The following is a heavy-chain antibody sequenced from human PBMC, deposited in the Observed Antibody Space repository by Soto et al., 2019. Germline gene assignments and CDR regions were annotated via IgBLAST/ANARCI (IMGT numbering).Heavy chain of an antibody. CDR3: ASGGGVGVAGSAAFEM. CDR1: GYPVTAYY. J-gene: IGHJ3*02. CDR2: INPATGAA. D-gene: IGHD3-3*01. Sequence: QLHLVQSGAVVKKPGASVTVSCSASGYPVTAYYMHWVRQAPGRGLEWMGGINPATGAAKYTQTFQGRVTMTRDTSTGTVLVELGGLTSEDTAVFYCASGGGVGVAGSAAFEMWGQGTLVTVSS. V-gene: IGHV1-2*02.